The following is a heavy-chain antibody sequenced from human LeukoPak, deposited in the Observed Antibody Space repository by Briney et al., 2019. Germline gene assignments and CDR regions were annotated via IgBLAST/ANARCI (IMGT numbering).Heavy chain of an antibody. CDR3: ARGKDIVVVPAAPRKPNFDY. Sequence: GGSLRLSCAASGFTFSSYWMHWVRQAPGKGLVWVSRINTDGSSTSYADSVKGRFTISRDNAKNTLYLQMNSLRAEDTAVYYCARGKDIVVVPAAPRKPNFDYWGQGTLVTVSS. V-gene: IGHV3-74*01. CDR1: GFTFSSYW. J-gene: IGHJ4*02. CDR2: INTDGSST. D-gene: IGHD2-2*01.